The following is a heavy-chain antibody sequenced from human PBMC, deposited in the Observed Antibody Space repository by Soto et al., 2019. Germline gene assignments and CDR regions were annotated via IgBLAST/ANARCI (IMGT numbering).Heavy chain of an antibody. Sequence: EVQLLESGGGLVQPGGSLRLSCAASGFTFSSYAMSWVRQAPGKGLEWVSAISGSGGSTYYADSVKGRFTISRDNSKNTLYLQMNRLRAEDTAVYYCAKGSVITMVRGGFDYWGQGTLVTVSS. CDR1: GFTFSSYA. CDR3: AKGSVITMVRGGFDY. J-gene: IGHJ4*02. D-gene: IGHD3-10*01. CDR2: ISGSGGST. V-gene: IGHV3-23*01.